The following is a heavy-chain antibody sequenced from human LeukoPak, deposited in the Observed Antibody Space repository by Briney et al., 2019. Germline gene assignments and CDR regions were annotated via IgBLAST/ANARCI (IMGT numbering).Heavy chain of an antibody. D-gene: IGHD3-10*01. V-gene: IGHV4-34*01. J-gene: IGHJ4*02. CDR3: ARVAAHPTITPIDY. CDR1: GGSFSGYY. Sequence: SETLSLTCAVYGGSFSGYYWSWIRQPPGKGLEWIGEINHSGSTNYNPSLKSRVTISVDTSKNQLSLRLSSVTAADTAVYYCARVAAHPTITPIDYWGQGALVTVSS. CDR2: INHSGST.